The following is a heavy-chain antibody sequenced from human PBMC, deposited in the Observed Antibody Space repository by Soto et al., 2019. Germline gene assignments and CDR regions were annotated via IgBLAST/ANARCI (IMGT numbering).Heavy chain of an antibody. J-gene: IGHJ6*02. Sequence: QVQLQESGPGLVKPSQTLSLTCTVSGGSISSTGYYWSWIRQHPGKGLEWIGYIYNSGDTYYNPSLRTRVTISVETSKNQFSLKLSSVTAADTAVYYCARGHYCTSGLCSSDYVWGQGTTVTVSS. CDR1: GGSISSTGYY. D-gene: IGHD2-8*01. CDR2: IYNSGDT. V-gene: IGHV4-31*03. CDR3: ARGHYCTSGLCSSDYV.